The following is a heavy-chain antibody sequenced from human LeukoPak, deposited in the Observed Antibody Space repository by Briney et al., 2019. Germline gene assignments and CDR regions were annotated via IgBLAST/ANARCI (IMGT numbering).Heavy chain of an antibody. Sequence: SETLSLTCTVSGGSISSYCWSWIRQPPGKGLEWIGYIYYSGSTNYNPSLKSRVTISVDTSKNQFSLKLSSVTAADTAVYYCARGSYYYGSGSYYGNWFDPWGQGTLVTVSS. J-gene: IGHJ5*02. D-gene: IGHD3-10*01. CDR2: IYYSGST. CDR1: GGSISSYC. CDR3: ARGSYYYGSGSYYGNWFDP. V-gene: IGHV4-59*01.